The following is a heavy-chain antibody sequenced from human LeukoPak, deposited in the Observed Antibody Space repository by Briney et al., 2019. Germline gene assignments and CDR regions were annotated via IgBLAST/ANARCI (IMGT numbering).Heavy chain of an antibody. CDR3: ARLTVVATRGYFDY. CDR2: IYPGDSDT. J-gene: IGHJ4*02. V-gene: IGHV5-51*01. CDR1: GYIFTSYW. Sequence: GESLKISCQGSGYIFTSYWIGWVRQLPGKGLEWMEIIYPGDSDTRYSPSFQGQVTISADKSISTAYLQWSSLKASDSAMYYCARLTVVATRGYFDYWGQGTLVTVSS. D-gene: IGHD2-15*01.